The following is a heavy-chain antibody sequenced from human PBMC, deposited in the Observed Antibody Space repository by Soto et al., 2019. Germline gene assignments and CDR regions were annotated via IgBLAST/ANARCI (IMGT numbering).Heavy chain of an antibody. CDR3: ARSRGYGMVYATSVGYGMDV. CDR1: GGSISSYY. D-gene: IGHD2-8*01. CDR2: IYTSGST. J-gene: IGHJ6*02. V-gene: IGHV4-4*07. Sequence: SETLSLTCTVSGGSISSYYWSWIRQPAGKGLEWIGRIYTSGSTNYNPSLKSRVTMSVDTSKNQFSLKLSSVTAADTAVYYCARSRGYGMVYATSVGYGMDVWGQGTTVTV.